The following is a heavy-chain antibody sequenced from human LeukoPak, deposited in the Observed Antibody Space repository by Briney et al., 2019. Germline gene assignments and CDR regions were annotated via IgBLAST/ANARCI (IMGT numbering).Heavy chain of an antibody. J-gene: IGHJ6*03. CDR3: AKAQTYYYYMDV. V-gene: IGHV3-30*02. CDR1: GFTFSSYG. Sequence: GGSLRLSCAASGFTFSSYGMHWVRQAPGKGLEWVAFIRYDGSNQYYADSVKGRFTISRDNSKNTLYLQMNSLRAEDTAVYYCAKAQTYYYYMDVWGKGTTVTVYS. CDR2: IRYDGSNQ.